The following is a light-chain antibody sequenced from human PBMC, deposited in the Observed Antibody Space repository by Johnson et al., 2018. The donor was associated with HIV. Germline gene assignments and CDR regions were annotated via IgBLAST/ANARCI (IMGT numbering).Light chain of an antibody. CDR1: NSNIGNNY. V-gene: IGLV1-51*02. Sequence: QPVLTQPPSVSAAPGQKVTISCSGSNSNIGNNYVSWYQQLPGTAPQLLIYENNKRPSWIPDRFSGSKSGTSATLDITGLPAGDEADYYCVTWVSSVSAPYVFGTGTTVTVL. CDR3: VTWVSSVSAPYV. CDR2: ENN. J-gene: IGLJ1*01.